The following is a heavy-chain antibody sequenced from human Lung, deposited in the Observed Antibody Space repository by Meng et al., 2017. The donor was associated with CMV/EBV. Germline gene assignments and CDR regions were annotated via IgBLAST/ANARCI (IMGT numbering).Heavy chain of an antibody. J-gene: IGHJ3*02. V-gene: IGHV3-74*01. CDR1: GININTYW. CDR3: AREPGRGAFDI. CDR2: TYSDAIST. Sequence: GEXXTISCAVSGININTYWMHWVRQDPGKGLVWLSRTYSDAISTRYADSVKDRFTISRDNTKNTLYLQMNGLRAEDTAVYYCAREPGRGAFDIWGQGTLVTVSS. D-gene: IGHD3-10*01.